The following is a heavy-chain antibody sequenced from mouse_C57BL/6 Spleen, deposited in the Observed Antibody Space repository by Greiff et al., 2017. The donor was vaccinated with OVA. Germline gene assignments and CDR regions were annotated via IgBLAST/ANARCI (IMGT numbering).Heavy chain of an antibody. CDR3: AREDYYGSSGFAY. Sequence: VQLQQPGAELVMPGASVKLSCKASGYTFTSYWMHWVKQRPGQGLEWIGEIDPSDSYTNYNQKFKGKSTLTLDNSPSTAYMQLSSLTSEDSAVYYCAREDYYGSSGFAYWGQGTLVTVSA. CDR2: IDPSDSYT. V-gene: IGHV1-69*01. J-gene: IGHJ3*01. CDR1: GYTFTSYW. D-gene: IGHD1-1*01.